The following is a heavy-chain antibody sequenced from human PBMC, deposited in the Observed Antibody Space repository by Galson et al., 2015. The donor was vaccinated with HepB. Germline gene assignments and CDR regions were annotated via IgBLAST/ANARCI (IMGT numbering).Heavy chain of an antibody. CDR3: ASGWYWYFDL. CDR2: IYHSGST. Sequence: SETLSLTCTVSGYSISSGYYWGWIRQPPGKGLEWIGSIYHSGSTYYNPSLKSRVTISVDTSKNQFSLKLSSVTAADTAVYYCASGWYWYFDLWGRGTLVTVSS. CDR1: GYSISSGYY. J-gene: IGHJ2*01. V-gene: IGHV4-38-2*02. D-gene: IGHD6-19*01.